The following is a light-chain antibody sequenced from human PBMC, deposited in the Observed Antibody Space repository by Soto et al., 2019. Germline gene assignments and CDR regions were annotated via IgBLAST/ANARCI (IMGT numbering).Light chain of an antibody. Sequence: DIQMTQSPSTLSASVGDRVIIICRASQSISDWWAWYQQKPGKAPKLLIYKASRLETGVPSRFSGSGSGTEFTLTISSLQPDDFATYYCQQYNSYSPITFGPGTKLDVK. CDR3: QQYNSYSPIT. J-gene: IGKJ3*01. V-gene: IGKV1-5*03. CDR1: QSISDW. CDR2: KAS.